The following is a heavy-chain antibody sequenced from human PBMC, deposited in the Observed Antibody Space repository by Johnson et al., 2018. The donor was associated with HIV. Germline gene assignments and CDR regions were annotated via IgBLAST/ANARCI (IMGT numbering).Heavy chain of an antibody. CDR3: AAGLRYDSSGYYPVGAFDI. CDR1: GFTFRSYG. D-gene: IGHD3-22*01. V-gene: IGHV3-23*04. CDR2: ISGSGGDT. J-gene: IGHJ3*02. Sequence: VQLVESGGGLVQPGGSLRLSCAASGFTFRSYGMSWVRQAPGKGLEWVSGISGSGGDTYYADSVKGRFTISRDNSKNTLYLKMNSLRAEDTAVYYCAAGLRYDSSGYYPVGAFDIWGQGTMVTVSS.